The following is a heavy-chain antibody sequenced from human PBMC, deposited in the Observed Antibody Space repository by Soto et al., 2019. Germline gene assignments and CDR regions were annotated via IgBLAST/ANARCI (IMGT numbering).Heavy chain of an antibody. D-gene: IGHD3-3*01. Sequence: GSGPTLVNPTQTLTLTCTFSGFSLTTTGVGVGWIRQPPGKALEWLAHIFSNDEKSYSTSLKSRLTISKDTSKSQVVLTMTNMDPVDTATYYCARILRDDFWSGYYYYYYYGMDVWGQGTTVTVSS. V-gene: IGHV2-26*01. CDR1: GFSLTTTGVG. J-gene: IGHJ6*02. CDR3: ARILRDDFWSGYYYYYYYGMDV. CDR2: IFSNDEK.